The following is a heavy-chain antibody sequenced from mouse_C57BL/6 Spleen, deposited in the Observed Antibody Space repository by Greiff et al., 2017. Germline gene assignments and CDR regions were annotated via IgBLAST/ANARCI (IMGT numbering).Heavy chain of an antibody. D-gene: IGHD2-3*01. CDR3: ARTIDDYFWFAY. CDR2: INPNNGGT. V-gene: IGHV1-18*01. J-gene: IGHJ3*01. Sequence: EVQLQQSGPELVKPGASVKIPCKASGYTFTDYNMDWVKQSHGKSLEWIGDINPNNGGTIYNQKFKGKATLTVDKSSSTAYMELRSLTSEDTAVYYCARTIDDYFWFAYWGQGTLVTVSA. CDR1: GYTFTDYN.